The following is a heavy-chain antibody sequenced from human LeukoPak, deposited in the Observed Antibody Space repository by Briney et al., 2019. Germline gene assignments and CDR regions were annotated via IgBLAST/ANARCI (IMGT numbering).Heavy chain of an antibody. CDR1: GFTFSNAW. Sequence: GGSLRLSCAASGFTFSNAWMSWVRQAPGKGLEWVGRIKSKTDGGTTDYAAPVKGRFTISRDDSIDTLYLQMNNLKTEDTAVYYCTTAYDFWSAYPFDYWGQGTLVTVSS. J-gene: IGHJ4*02. CDR2: IKSKTDGGTT. V-gene: IGHV3-15*01. CDR3: TTAYDFWSAYPFDY. D-gene: IGHD3-3*01.